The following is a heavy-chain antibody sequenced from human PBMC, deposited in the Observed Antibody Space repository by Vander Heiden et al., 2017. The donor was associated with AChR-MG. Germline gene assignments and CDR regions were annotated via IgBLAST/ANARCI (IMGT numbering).Heavy chain of an antibody. D-gene: IGHD1-1*01. CDR1: GDSISSGCSY. CDR3: ARTHGNWNYLDY. V-gene: IGHV4-30-4*01. CDR2: IYYSGST. J-gene: IGHJ4*02. Sequence: QVQLQESGPGLVKPSQTLSPTCTVSGDSISSGCSYWSWVPRAPGKGLELIGYIYYSGSTYSNPSLKSRVTFSVDTSKNQFSLKLSSVTAADTAMFYCARTHGNWNYLDYWGQGTLVTVSS.